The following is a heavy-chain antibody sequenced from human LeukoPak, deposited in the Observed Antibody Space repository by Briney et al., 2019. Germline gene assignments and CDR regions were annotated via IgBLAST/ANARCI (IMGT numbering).Heavy chain of an antibody. CDR2: INHSGGT. CDR3: ARGGRWFCSSTSCTEYFQH. Sequence: SETLSLTCAVYGGSFSGYYWSWIRQPPGKGLEWTGEINHSGGTNYNPSLKSRVTISVDTSKNQFSLKLSSVTAADTAVYYCARGGRWFCSSTSCTEYFQHWGQGTLVTVSS. V-gene: IGHV4-34*01. D-gene: IGHD2-2*01. CDR1: GGSFSGYY. J-gene: IGHJ1*01.